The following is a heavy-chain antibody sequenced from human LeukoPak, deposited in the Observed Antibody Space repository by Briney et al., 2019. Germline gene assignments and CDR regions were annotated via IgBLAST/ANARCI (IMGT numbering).Heavy chain of an antibody. J-gene: IGHJ4*02. CDR3: ARRINWVDY. CDR1: GFTFSSYG. CDR2: ISYDGSNK. V-gene: IGHV3-30*03. D-gene: IGHD7-27*01. Sequence: GGSLRLSCAASGFTFSSYGMHWVRQAPGKGLEWVAVISYDGSNKYYADSVKGRFTISRGNSKNTLYLQMNSLRAEDTAVYYCARRINWVDYWGQGTLVTVSS.